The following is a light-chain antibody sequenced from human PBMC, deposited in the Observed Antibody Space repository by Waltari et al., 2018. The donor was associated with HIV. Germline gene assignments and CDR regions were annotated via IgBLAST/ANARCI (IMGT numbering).Light chain of an antibody. V-gene: IGLV2-14*03. CDR2: YVS. Sequence: QSALTQPASVSGYPRQSITISCTGTSSDVGGYNYVSWYQQHPGKAPKLMIYYVSNRPSGVSNRFSGSKSGNTASLTISGLQAEDEADYYCSSYTSSSTLVVFGGGTKLTVL. CDR3: SSYTSSSTLVV. CDR1: SSDVGGYNY. J-gene: IGLJ2*01.